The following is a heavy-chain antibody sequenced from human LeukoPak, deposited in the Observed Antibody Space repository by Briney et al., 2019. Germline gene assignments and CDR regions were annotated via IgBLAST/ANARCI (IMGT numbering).Heavy chain of an antibody. CDR2: IYYSGST. CDR1: GGSISSYY. D-gene: IGHD4-23*01. CDR3: AREGLPGDYGGNRLDY. Sequence: PSETLSLTCTVSGGSISSYYWSWIRQPPGKGLEWIGYIYYSGSTYYNPSLKSRVTISVDTSKNQFSLKLSSVTAADTAVYYCAREGLPGDYGGNRLDYWGQGTLVTVSS. V-gene: IGHV4-30-4*01. J-gene: IGHJ4*02.